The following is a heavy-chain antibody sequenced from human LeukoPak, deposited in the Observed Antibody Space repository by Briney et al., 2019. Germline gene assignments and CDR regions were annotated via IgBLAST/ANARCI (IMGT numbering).Heavy chain of an antibody. D-gene: IGHD3-10*01. CDR1: GFTFSSYS. J-gene: IGHJ6*03. CDR2: ISSSSSYI. Sequence: GGSLRLSCAASGFTFSSYSITWVRQTPGKGLEWVSSISSSSSYIYYADSVKGRFTISRDNSKNTLYLQMNSLRAEDTAVYYCARGMMKGAITMVRGARGWFYMDVWGKGTTVTISS. V-gene: IGHV3-21*04. CDR3: ARGMMKGAITMVRGARGWFYMDV.